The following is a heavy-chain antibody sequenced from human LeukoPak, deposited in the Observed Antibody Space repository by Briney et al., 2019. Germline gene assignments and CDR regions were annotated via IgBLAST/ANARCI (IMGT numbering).Heavy chain of an antibody. V-gene: IGHV3-7*01. CDR2: IKQDGSEK. Sequence: GGSLRLSCAASGFTFSSYWMSWVRRAPGKGLEWVANIKQDGSEKYYVDSVKGRFTISRDNAKNSLYLQMNSLRAEDTAVYYCARGRFGYGDYFDYWGQGTLVTVSS. CDR3: ARGRFGYGDYFDY. J-gene: IGHJ4*02. D-gene: IGHD3-16*01. CDR1: GFTFSSYW.